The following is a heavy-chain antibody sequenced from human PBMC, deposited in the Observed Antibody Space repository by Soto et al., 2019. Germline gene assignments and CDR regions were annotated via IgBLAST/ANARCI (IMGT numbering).Heavy chain of an antibody. V-gene: IGHV3-48*02. D-gene: IGHD1-26*01. CDR2: ISSGSDTI. CDR3: ARVSKTWEDDY. J-gene: IGHJ4*01. Sequence: EVQLVESGGGLVQPGGSLRLSCSVSGFTFSDYGVNWVRQAPGKGLEWISYISSGSDTIYYAESVQGRFTISRDDAKNSLVLQMNNRRNEDTAVYYWARVSKTWEDDYWGHGTLVTVSS. CDR1: GFTFSDYG.